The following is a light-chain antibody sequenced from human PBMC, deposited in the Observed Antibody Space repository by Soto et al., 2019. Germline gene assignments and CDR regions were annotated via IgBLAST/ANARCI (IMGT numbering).Light chain of an antibody. V-gene: IGKV1-39*01. Sequence: DIQMTQSPSSLSASVGDRVTITCRASQSISSFLNWYQQKPGKAPELLIYAASSLQSGVPSRFSGSGSGTDFTLTISSLQPEDFATYYCQQSYDTPYTFGQGTKLEIK. CDR1: QSISSF. CDR3: QQSYDTPYT. J-gene: IGKJ2*01. CDR2: AAS.